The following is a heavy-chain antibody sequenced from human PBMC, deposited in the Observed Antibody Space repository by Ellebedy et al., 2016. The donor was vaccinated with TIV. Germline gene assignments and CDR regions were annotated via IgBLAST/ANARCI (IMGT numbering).Heavy chain of an antibody. CDR1: GGTFSSYA. Sequence: AASVKVSCKASGGTFSSYAISWVRQAPGQGLEWMGRIIPILGIANYAQKFQGTVTITADKSTSTAFLELSSLRSEDPAVYYCARDLGTTQGRGPFDYWGQGTLVTVSS. D-gene: IGHD1-7*01. J-gene: IGHJ4*02. V-gene: IGHV1-69*04. CDR3: ARDLGTTQGRGPFDY. CDR2: IIPILGIA.